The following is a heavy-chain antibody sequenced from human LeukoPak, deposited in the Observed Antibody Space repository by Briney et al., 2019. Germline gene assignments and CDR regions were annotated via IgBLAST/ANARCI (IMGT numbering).Heavy chain of an antibody. CDR2: ITPSGDST. CDR3: ARDPKNFYDSKFDYYHMDV. D-gene: IGHD3-22*01. V-gene: IGHV1-46*01. CDR1: GDTFSSYY. Sequence: ASVKVSCKASGDTFSSYYMHWVRQAPGQGLEWMGIITPSGDSTNYAQKFQGRVTMTRDTSTSTVYMELSSLRSEDTAVYYCARDPKNFYDSKFDYYHMDVWGKGATVTISS. J-gene: IGHJ6*03.